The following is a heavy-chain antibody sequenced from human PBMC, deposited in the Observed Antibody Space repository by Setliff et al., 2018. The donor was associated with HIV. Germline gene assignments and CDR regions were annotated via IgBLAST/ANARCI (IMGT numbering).Heavy chain of an antibody. Sequence: GGSLRLSCAASGFTFSNSWMTWVRQAPGKGLEWVGRIKTKTQRGTTDYAAPVKGRFTISRDDSENTLYLQMNSLKTEDTGVYYCTNWGSGSLSDYWGQGTLVTVSS. CDR3: TNWGSGSLSDY. CDR1: GFTFSNSW. D-gene: IGHD1-26*01. CDR2: IKTKTQRGTT. J-gene: IGHJ4*02. V-gene: IGHV3-15*01.